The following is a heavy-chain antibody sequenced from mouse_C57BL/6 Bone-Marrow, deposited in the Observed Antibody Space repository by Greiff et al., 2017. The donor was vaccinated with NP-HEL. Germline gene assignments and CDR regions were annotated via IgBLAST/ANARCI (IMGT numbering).Heavy chain of an antibody. D-gene: IGHD2-5*01. Sequence: EVQVVESGEGLVKPGGSLKLSCAASGFTFSSYAMSWVRQTPEKRLEWVAYISSGGDYIYYADTVKGRFTISRDNARNTLYLQMSSLKSEDTAMYYCTSHYSNYCYYAMDYWGQGTSVTVSS. CDR1: GFTFSSYA. V-gene: IGHV5-9-1*02. CDR2: ISSGGDYI. J-gene: IGHJ4*01. CDR3: TSHYSNYCYYAMDY.